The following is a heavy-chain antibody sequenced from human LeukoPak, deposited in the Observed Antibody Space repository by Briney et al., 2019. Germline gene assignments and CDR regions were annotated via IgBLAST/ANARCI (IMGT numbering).Heavy chain of an antibody. V-gene: IGHV3-23*01. CDR3: AKDLNYGFDY. CDR1: GGSFSGYY. Sequence: ETLSLTCAVYGGSFSGYYWSWVRQAPGKGLEWVSALSGSGDKTFYADSVKGRFTISRDNSKNTLYLQMNSLRAEDTAVYYCAKDLNYGFDYWGQGTLVTVSS. CDR2: LSGSGDKT. J-gene: IGHJ4*02. D-gene: IGHD4-11*01.